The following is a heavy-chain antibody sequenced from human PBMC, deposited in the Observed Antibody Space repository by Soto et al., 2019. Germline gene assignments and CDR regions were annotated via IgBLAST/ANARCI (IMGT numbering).Heavy chain of an antibody. J-gene: IGHJ4*02. Sequence: GASVKVSCKASGYSITSYAMHWVRQAPGQRLEWMGWINAGNGNTKYSQKFQGRFTISRDNSKNTLYLQMNSLRPEDTAVYYCVKDRGGSWTFDYWGQGTLVTVSS. CDR1: GYSITSYA. V-gene: IGHV1-3*01. CDR3: VKDRGGSWTFDY. CDR2: INAGNGNT. D-gene: IGHD6-13*01.